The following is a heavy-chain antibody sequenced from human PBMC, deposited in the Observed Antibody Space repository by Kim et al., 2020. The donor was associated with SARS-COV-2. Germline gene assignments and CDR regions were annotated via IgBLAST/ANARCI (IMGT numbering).Heavy chain of an antibody. D-gene: IGHD2-15*01. V-gene: IGHV3-33*01. CDR2: ILYDGSQK. CDR3: ARNSDTLGFVY. J-gene: IGHJ4*02. CDR1: GFTFRSYG. Sequence: GGSLRLSCTASGFTFRSYGMHWVRQAPGKGLEWVAVILYDGSQKYYGDSVKGRFTISRDNSKNTLYLQVNSLRVEDTAVYFCARNSDTLGFVYWGQGTLVTVSS.